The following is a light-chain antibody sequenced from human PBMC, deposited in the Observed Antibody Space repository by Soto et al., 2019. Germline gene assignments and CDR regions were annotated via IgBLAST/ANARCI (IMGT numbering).Light chain of an antibody. V-gene: IGKV3-20*01. CDR2: GAS. J-gene: IGKJ5*01. CDR3: QHYTRYQST. Sequence: VLTQSPGNLPLSPGESATLSCRASQIVNSNYLAWYQHEPGQSPKFLIYGASRRATGIRDRFSGSGNRTDFTLTISRVEPEDVASYCCQHYTRYQSTFGTVTRVQXK. CDR1: QIVNSNY.